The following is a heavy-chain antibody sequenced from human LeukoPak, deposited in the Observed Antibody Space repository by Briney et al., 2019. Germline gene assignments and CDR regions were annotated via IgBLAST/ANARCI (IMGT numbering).Heavy chain of an antibody. CDR1: GYTFTSYG. CDR2: ISAYNGNT. J-gene: IGHJ6*02. Sequence: ASVKVSCKASGYTFTSYGISWVRQAPGQGLERMGWISAYNGNTNYAQKLQGRVTMTTDTSTSTAYMELRSLRSDDTAVYYCARERVRGVMLSGYYYYGMDVWGQGTTVTVSS. V-gene: IGHV1-18*01. D-gene: IGHD3-10*01. CDR3: ARERVRGVMLSGYYYYGMDV.